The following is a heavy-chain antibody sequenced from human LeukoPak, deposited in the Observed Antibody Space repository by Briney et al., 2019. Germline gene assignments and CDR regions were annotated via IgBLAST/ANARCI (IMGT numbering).Heavy chain of an antibody. J-gene: IGHJ4*02. Sequence: SETLSLTCAVYGGSFSGYYWSWIRQPPGKGLEWIGEINHSGSTDYNPSLTSRVTISVETSKNQCSQKLSIVTAADTAVYYCARGVPLYDFWSGYHLYYFDYWGQGTLVTVSS. CDR2: INHSGST. D-gene: IGHD3-3*01. CDR1: GGSFSGYY. CDR3: ARGVPLYDFWSGYHLYYFDY. V-gene: IGHV4-34*01.